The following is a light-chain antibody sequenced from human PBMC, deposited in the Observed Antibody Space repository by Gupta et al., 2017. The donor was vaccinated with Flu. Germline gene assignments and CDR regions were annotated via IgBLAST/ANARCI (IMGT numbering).Light chain of an antibody. CDR1: SSNIGADFA. V-gene: IGLV1-40*01. J-gene: IGLJ3*02. CDR2: GST. CDR3: ESYDSSLTDLV. Sequence: QAVLTQPPSVSGAPGQRVTISCTGSSSNIGADFAVHWYKVLPGTAPKLLIYGSTNRPSGVPDRFSGSKSGTSAFLAITRLQVDDEADYYCESYDSSLTDLVFGGGTKLTVL.